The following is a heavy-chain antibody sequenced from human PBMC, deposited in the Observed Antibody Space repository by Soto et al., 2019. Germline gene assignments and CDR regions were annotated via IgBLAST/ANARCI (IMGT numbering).Heavy chain of an antibody. CDR1: VYTLTRYD. CDR3: ARQVDPGYSSD. CDR2: INPTSEYT. D-gene: IGHD2-15*01. V-gene: IGHV1-8*01. J-gene: IGHJ4*02. Sequence: SVKVSLKSSVYTLTRYDITWVRQAPGQGLEWVGWINPTSEYTAHAQQFQGRVTLTREISTATAYMELSSLTSEDTAVYFCARQVDPGYSSDWGRGTQVTVSS.